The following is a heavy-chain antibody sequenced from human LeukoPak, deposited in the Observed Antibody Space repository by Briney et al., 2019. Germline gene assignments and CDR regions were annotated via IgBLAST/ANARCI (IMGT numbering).Heavy chain of an antibody. CDR1: GFTLRTYE. D-gene: IGHD3-10*01. Sequence: GGSLRLSCEASGFTLRTYEMNWVRQSPGRGLEWISYITPSSETISYADSVKGRFTISRDNSKNTLYLQMNSLRAEDTAVYYCAKGGSGSSSDYWGQGTLVTVSS. J-gene: IGHJ4*02. CDR3: AKGGSGSSSDY. CDR2: ITPSSETI. V-gene: IGHV3-48*01.